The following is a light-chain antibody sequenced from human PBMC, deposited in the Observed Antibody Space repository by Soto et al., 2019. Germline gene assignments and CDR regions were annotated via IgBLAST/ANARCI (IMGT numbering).Light chain of an antibody. CDR1: SSDVGSYNY. CDR3: SSYTSSSTL. J-gene: IGLJ1*01. CDR2: EVS. V-gene: IGLV2-14*01. Sequence: QSVLTPPSSLSGSPGQSITISCAGTSSDVGSYNYVSWYQQHPGKAPKLMIYEVSNRPSGVSSRFSGSKSGNTASLTISGLQAEDEADYYCSSYTSSSTLFGTGTKVTVL.